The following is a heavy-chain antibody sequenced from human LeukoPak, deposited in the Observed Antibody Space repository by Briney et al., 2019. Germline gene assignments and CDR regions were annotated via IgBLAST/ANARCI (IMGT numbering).Heavy chain of an antibody. CDR2: INSDGSTT. CDR1: GFTFSNYQ. CDR3: ARDPPDY. V-gene: IGHV3-74*01. Sequence: QTGGSLRLSCAASGFTFSNYQMHWVRQAPGKGLVWVSRINSDGSTTNYADSVKGRFTISRDNAKNSLYLQMNSLRAEDTGVYYCARDPPDYWGQGILVTVSS. J-gene: IGHJ4*02.